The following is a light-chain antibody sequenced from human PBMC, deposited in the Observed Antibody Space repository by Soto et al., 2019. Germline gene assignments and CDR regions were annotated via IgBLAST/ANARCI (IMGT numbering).Light chain of an antibody. J-gene: IGKJ1*01. CDR1: QSVDSRY. Sequence: EIVLTQSPCTLSLSTGERATLSCRASQSVDSRYLAWYQQPPGRAPRLLISDASNRATGIPARFSGSGSGTDFTLTISRLEPEDFAVYYCHQYDSWTFGQGTKVDI. V-gene: IGKV3-20*01. CDR2: DAS. CDR3: HQYDSWT.